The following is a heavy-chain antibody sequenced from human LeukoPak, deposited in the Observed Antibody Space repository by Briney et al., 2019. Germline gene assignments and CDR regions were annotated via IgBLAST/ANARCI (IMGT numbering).Heavy chain of an antibody. D-gene: IGHD6-19*01. CDR1: AGSFSGYY. J-gene: IGHJ4*02. V-gene: IGHV4-34*01. Sequence: PSETLSLTCGVYAGSFSGYYWTWIRQSPGKGLEWIGKITHSGSTKYNPSLKSRVTISIDTSNNQFSLKVSSVTAADTAVYYCAREAAVAGTVDYWGQGTLVTVSS. CDR2: ITHSGST. CDR3: AREAAVAGTVDY.